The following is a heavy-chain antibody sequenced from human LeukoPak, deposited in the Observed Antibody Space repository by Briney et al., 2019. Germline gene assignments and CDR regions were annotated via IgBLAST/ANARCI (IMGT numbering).Heavy chain of an antibody. J-gene: IGHJ4*02. Sequence: GGSLRLSCAASGFTFSSYAMHWVRQAPGKGLEWVAVISYDGSNKYYADSVKGRFTISRDNSKNTLYLQMNSLRAEDTAVYYCAKSRGEYQLLWSDYWGQGTLVTVSS. D-gene: IGHD2-2*01. CDR3: AKSRGEYQLLWSDY. CDR1: GFTFSSYA. CDR2: ISYDGSNK. V-gene: IGHV3-30-3*02.